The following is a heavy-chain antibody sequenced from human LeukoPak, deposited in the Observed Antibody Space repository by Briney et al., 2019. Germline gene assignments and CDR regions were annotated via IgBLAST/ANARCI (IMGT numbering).Heavy chain of an antibody. CDR2: IYTSGST. D-gene: IGHD3-16*01. J-gene: IGHJ4*02. CDR1: GGSISSYY. Sequence: PSETLSLTCTVSGGSISSYYWSWIRQPAGKGLEWIGRIYTSGSTNYNPSLKSRATISVDTSKNQFSLKLTSATGADTAVYYCAKSGGSAYNGYFDYWGQGTLVTVSS. V-gene: IGHV4-4*07. CDR3: AKSGGSAYNGYFDY.